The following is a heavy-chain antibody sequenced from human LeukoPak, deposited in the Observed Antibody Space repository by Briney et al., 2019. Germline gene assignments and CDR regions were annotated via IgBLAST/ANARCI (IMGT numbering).Heavy chain of an antibody. V-gene: IGHV3-7*01. CDR1: GFTFNSYW. Sequence: PGGSLRLSCAASGFTFNSYWMSWVRQAPGKGLEWVANIKHDGSEKNYVDSVKGRFTISRDNAKNSLYLQMNSLRAEDTAVYYCASTSWELPDYWGQGTLVTVSS. CDR3: ASTSWELPDY. D-gene: IGHD1-26*01. CDR2: IKHDGSEK. J-gene: IGHJ4*02.